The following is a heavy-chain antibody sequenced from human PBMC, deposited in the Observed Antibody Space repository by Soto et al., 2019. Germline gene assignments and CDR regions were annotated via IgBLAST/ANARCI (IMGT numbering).Heavy chain of an antibody. Sequence: GSLRLSCAASVFTLDTYAMNWVRQAPGKGLAWVSAIGTDSNTYYADSVKGRFTISRDNSRTTLYLQMNSLRAEDTALYYCVRKNPGTRPFDYWGQGTLVTVSS. J-gene: IGHJ4*01. CDR2: IGTDSNT. CDR1: VFTLDTYA. CDR3: VRKNPGTRPFDY. V-gene: IGHV3-23*01.